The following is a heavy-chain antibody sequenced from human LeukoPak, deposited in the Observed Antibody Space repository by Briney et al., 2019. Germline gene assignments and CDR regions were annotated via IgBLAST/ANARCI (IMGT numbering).Heavy chain of an antibody. J-gene: IGHJ5*02. CDR2: INHSGST. CDR1: GGSFSGYY. V-gene: IGHV4-34*01. D-gene: IGHD6-13*01. Sequence: PSETLSLTCAVYGGSFSGYYWSWIRQPPGKGLEWIGEINHSGSTNYNPSLKSRVTISVDTSKKQFSLKLSSVTAADTAVYYCARGRNSSSTGWFDPWGQGTLVTVSP. CDR3: ARGRNSSSTGWFDP.